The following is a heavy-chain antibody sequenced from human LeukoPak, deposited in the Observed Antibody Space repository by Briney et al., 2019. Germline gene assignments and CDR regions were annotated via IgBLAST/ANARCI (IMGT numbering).Heavy chain of an antibody. Sequence: GESLKISCKGSGYNFNTYWVAWVRQLPGKGLEWMGIIRPMNSDMRYSPSFQGQVTISADRSINTAYLQWSSLTASDTAMYYCARLGTSSDCTNGVCYPHYYYYGMDVWGQGTTVTVSS. D-gene: IGHD2-8*01. V-gene: IGHV5-51*01. CDR2: IRPMNSDM. CDR3: ARLGTSSDCTNGVCYPHYYYYGMDV. CDR1: GYNFNTYW. J-gene: IGHJ6*02.